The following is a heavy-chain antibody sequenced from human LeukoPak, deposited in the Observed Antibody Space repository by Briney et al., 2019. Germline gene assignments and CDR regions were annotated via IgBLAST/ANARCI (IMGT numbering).Heavy chain of an antibody. J-gene: IGHJ6*03. D-gene: IGHD2-2*01. Sequence: GSTYYAASVKRRFTISRDNSKTTLYLQMNSLRAEDTAVYYCARVDIVVVPAAMNYYYYMDVWGKGTTVTVSS. CDR3: ARVDIVVVPAAMNYYYYMDV. CDR2: GST. V-gene: IGHV3-23*01.